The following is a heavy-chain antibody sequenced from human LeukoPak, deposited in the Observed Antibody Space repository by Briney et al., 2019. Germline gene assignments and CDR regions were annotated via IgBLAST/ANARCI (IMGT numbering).Heavy chain of an antibody. CDR1: GGSFSAYH. D-gene: IGHD1-14*01. J-gene: IGHJ6*04. CDR3: ARNRTDLISTGARYGMGV. Sequence: SETLSLTCAVYGGSFSAYHWSWIRQPPGKGLEWIGEINHSGSTNYNPSLKSRVTISVDTSKNQFALKLSSVTAADTALYFCARNRTDLISTGARYGMGVWGKGTTVTVSS. CDR2: INHSGST. V-gene: IGHV4-34*01.